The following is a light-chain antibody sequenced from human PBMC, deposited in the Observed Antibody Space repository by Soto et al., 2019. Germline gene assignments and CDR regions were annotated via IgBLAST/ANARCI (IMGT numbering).Light chain of an antibody. CDR3: LQHNKWPPGYT. J-gene: IGKJ2*01. CDR2: GAT. V-gene: IGKV3-15*01. Sequence: EIVMTQSPATLSVSPVEGATLSCRASQSVRTNLAWYQQKPGQAPRLRSYGATTSATGIPARFSGSGSGTEFTLTISSLQSEDFAIYFCLQHNKWPPGYTFGQGTKLEHK. CDR1: QSVRTN.